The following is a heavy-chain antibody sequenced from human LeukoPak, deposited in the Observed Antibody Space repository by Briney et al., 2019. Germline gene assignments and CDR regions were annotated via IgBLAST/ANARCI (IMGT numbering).Heavy chain of an antibody. CDR2: IKHDESEK. J-gene: IGHJ4*02. CDR3: TRRLDD. CDR1: GGSISSSNW. D-gene: IGHD3-16*01. Sequence: HPSGTLSLTCAVSGGSISSSNWWSWVRQAPGKGLEWVANIKHDESEKNYLDSAKGRFTISRDNAQNSLYLQMNGLRVEDTAVYYCTRRLDDWGQGTLVTVSS. V-gene: IGHV3-7*01.